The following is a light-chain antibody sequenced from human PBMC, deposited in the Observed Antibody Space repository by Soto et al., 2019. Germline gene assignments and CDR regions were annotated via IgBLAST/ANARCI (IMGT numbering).Light chain of an antibody. J-gene: IGKJ5*01. V-gene: IGKV3-20*01. CDR3: QQDGSS. CDR2: GAS. CDR1: QSVSSSY. Sequence: EIVLTQSPGTLSLSPGERATLSCRASQSVSSSYLAWYQQKPGQAPRLLIYGASSRATGIPDRFSGSGSGTDVTLTISRLEPEDFAVYYCQQDGSSFGQGTRLEIK.